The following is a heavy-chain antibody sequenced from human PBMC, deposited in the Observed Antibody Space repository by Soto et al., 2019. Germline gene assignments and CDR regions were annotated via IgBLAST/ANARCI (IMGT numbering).Heavy chain of an antibody. J-gene: IGHJ4*02. D-gene: IGHD6-13*01. CDR1: GFAFRSYA. V-gene: IGHV3-30*14. Sequence: GGSLRLSCTASGFAFRSYAMQWVRQAPGKGLEWVAVISSDGTTKYVADSLKGRFTISRDNFENTMSLQMNNLRPEDTALYYCASSSVHIAAAGRHDYWGPGTLATVYS. CDR2: ISSDGTTK. CDR3: ASSSVHIAAAGRHDY.